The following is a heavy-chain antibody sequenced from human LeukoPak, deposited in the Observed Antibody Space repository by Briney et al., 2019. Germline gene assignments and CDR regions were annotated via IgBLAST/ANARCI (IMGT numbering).Heavy chain of an antibody. CDR1: GGSISSSSYY. V-gene: IGHV4-39*01. J-gene: IGHJ6*03. D-gene: IGHD2-2*01. CDR3: ARQGGLTERNCSSTSCRTYYYYYYMDV. CDR2: IYYSGST. Sequence: SETLSLTCTVSGGSISSSSYYWGWIRQPPGKGLEWIGSIYYSGSTYYNPSLKSRVTISVDTSKNQFSLKLSSVTAADTAVYYCARQGGLTERNCSSTSCRTYYYYYYMDVWGKGTTVTVSS.